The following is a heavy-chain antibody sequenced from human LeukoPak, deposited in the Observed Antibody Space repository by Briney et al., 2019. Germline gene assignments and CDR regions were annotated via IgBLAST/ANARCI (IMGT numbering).Heavy chain of an antibody. CDR3: AGRIAVAYNFDY. Sequence: ASVKVSCKASGYTFTSYGIGWVRQAPGQGLEWMGWISAYNGNTNYTQKLQGRVTMTTDTSTSTAYMELRSLRSDDTAVYYCAGRIAVAYNFDYWGQGTLVTVSS. J-gene: IGHJ4*02. CDR1: GYTFTSYG. V-gene: IGHV1-18*01. CDR2: ISAYNGNT. D-gene: IGHD6-19*01.